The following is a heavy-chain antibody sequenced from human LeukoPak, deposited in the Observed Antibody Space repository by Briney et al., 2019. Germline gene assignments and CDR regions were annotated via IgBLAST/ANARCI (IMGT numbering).Heavy chain of an antibody. Sequence: ASVTVSCKVSGYTFTSYAMNWVRQAPGQRLEWMGWISPYIGNTYYSQKLQGRVTMTTDTSTTTAYMELRSLRSDDTGVYYCARFTPRLSREKFDYWGQGTLVTVSS. CDR1: GYTFTSYA. J-gene: IGHJ4*02. D-gene: IGHD3-3*02. CDR2: ISPYIGNT. V-gene: IGHV1-18*01. CDR3: ARFTPRLSREKFDY.